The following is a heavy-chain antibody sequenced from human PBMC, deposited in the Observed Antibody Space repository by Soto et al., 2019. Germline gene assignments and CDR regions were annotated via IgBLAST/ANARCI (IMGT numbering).Heavy chain of an antibody. CDR2: IRSKANNYAT. CDR3: TRLLEVVIVPAAIVGLFDY. Sequence: EVQLVESGGGLVQPGGSLKLSCAASGFTFSGSAMHWVRQASGKGLAWVGRIRSKANNYATAYAASVKGRFTISRDDSKNTAYLQMNSLKTDDPAVYYCTRLLEVVIVPAAIVGLFDYWGQGTLVTVSS. J-gene: IGHJ4*02. CDR1: GFTFSGSA. V-gene: IGHV3-73*02. D-gene: IGHD2-2*01.